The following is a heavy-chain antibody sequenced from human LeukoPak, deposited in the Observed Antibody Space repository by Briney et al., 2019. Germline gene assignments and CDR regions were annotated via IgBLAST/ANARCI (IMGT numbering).Heavy chain of an antibody. D-gene: IGHD6-13*01. V-gene: IGHV1-8*01. CDR3: ARGTYSSSWYYYYGMDV. CDR2: MNPNSGNT. J-gene: IGHJ6*02. Sequence: ASVKVSCKASGYTFTSYDINWVRQATGQGLEWMGWMNPNSGNTGYAQKFQGRVTMTRNTSISTAYMELSSLRSEDTAVYYCARGTYSSSWYYYYGMDVWGQGTTVTVSS. CDR1: GYTFTSYD.